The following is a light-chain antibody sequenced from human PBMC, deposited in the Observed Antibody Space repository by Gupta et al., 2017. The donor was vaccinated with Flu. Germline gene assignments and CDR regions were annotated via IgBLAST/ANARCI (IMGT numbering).Light chain of an antibody. Sequence: QLVLPPSPSASASLGASVPLTCTLSSWHTTYAIAWPQQQPEKGPRDLMKLNSDGSRSKGDGIPDRFSGSSAGAERYLTISSRQAEEEADYYCQTGGTVSNWVFGGGTKLTVL. CDR3: QTGGTVSNWV. CDR1: SWHTTYA. J-gene: IGLJ3*02. V-gene: IGLV4-69*01. CDR2: LNSDGSR.